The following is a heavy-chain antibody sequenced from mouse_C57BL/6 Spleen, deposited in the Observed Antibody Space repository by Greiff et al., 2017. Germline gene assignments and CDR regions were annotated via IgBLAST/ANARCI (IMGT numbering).Heavy chain of an antibody. CDR3: ARDRTPALLQDIDY. V-gene: IGHV5-4*01. CDR2: ICAGGSDT. CDR1: GFAFSSYA. Sequence: EVMLVESGRGLVKPGGSLKLSCAASGFAFSSYAMSWVRQTPEKRLEWVATICAGGSDTYYPGNVKGRFTISRDKAKTNRYLQMSHLKSEDTAMYYCARDRTPALLQDIDYWGQGTSLTVSS. J-gene: IGHJ4*01. D-gene: IGHD1-1*01.